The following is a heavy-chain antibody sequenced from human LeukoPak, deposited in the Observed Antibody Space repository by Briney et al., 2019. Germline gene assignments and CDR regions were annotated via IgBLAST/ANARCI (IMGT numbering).Heavy chain of an antibody. J-gene: IGHJ4*02. CDR2: ISSSSSTI. D-gene: IGHD3-10*01. V-gene: IGHV3-11*04. CDR1: GFTFSDYY. Sequence: PGGSLRLSCAASGFTFSDYYMSWIRQAPGKGLEWVSYISSSSSTIYYADSVKGRFTISRDNAKNSLYLQMNSLRAEDTAVYYCARVDYYGSGSLFGYWGQGTLVTVSS. CDR3: ARVDYYGSGSLFGY.